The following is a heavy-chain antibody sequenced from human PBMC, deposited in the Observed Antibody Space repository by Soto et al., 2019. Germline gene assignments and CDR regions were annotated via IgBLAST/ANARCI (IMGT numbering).Heavy chain of an antibody. CDR1: GGSISSSSYY. CDR3: ARSEQWLPVDY. D-gene: IGHD6-19*01. CDR2: IYYSGST. J-gene: IGHJ4*02. V-gene: IGHV4-39*01. Sequence: PSETLSLTCTVSGGSISSSSYYWGWIRQPPGKGLEWIGSIYYSGSTYYNPSLKSRVTISVDTSKNQFSLKLSSVTAADTAVYYCARSEQWLPVDYWGQGTLVTV.